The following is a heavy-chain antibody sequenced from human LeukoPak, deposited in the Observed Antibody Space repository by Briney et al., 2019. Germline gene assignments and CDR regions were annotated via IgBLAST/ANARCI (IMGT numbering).Heavy chain of an antibody. Sequence: GESLKISCKGSGYSFTTYWIGWVRQMPGKGLEWMGIIYPGDSDTTYSPSFQGQVTISADKSISTAYLQWSSLKASDSAMYYCGRIPAAGSLKGSFDIWGQGTMVTVSS. CDR2: IYPGDSDT. D-gene: IGHD6-13*01. J-gene: IGHJ3*02. CDR1: GYSFTTYW. CDR3: GRIPAAGSLKGSFDI. V-gene: IGHV5-51*01.